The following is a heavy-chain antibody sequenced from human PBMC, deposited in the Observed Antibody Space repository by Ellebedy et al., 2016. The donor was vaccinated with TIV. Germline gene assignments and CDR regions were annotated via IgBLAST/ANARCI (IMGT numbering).Heavy chain of an antibody. J-gene: IGHJ6*02. CDR2: ISAYNGNT. V-gene: IGHV1-18*01. Sequence: ASVKVSXXASGYTFTSYGISWVRQAPGQGLEWMGWISAYNGNTNYAQKFQGRVTITADKSTSTAYMELSSLRSEDTAVYYCARDRLPSGELSLYRDGMDVWGQGTTVTVSS. CDR3: ARDRLPSGELSLYRDGMDV. CDR1: GYTFTSYG. D-gene: IGHD3-16*02.